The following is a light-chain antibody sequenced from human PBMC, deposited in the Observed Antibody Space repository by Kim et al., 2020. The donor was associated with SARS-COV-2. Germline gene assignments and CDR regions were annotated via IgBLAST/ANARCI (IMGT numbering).Light chain of an antibody. CDR2: KVS. V-gene: IGKV2-30*02. CDR3: MQGTHWPPIT. Sequence: ASISCRSSQSLVHSDGNTYLNWFQQRPGQSPRRLIYKVSNRDSGVPDRFSGRGSGTDFTLKISRVEAEDVGVYYCMQGTHWPPITFGQGTRLEIK. CDR1: QSLVHSDGNTY. J-gene: IGKJ5*01.